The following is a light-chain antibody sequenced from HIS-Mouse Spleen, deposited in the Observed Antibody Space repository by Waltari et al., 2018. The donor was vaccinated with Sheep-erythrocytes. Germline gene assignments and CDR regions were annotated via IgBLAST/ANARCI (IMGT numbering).Light chain of an antibody. V-gene: IGLV2-11*01. Sequence: QSVLTQPPSVSGSPGQSVTISCTGTSSDVGGYNYVSWYQQHPGKAPKLMIYDVMKRPSGVPDRFSGSKSGNTASLTISGLQAEDEADYYCCSYAGSYNHVFATGTKVTVL. CDR2: DVM. J-gene: IGLJ1*01. CDR1: SSDVGGYNY. CDR3: CSYAGSYNHV.